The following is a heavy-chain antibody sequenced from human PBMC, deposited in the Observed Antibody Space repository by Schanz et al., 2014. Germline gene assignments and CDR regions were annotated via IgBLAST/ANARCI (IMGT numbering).Heavy chain of an antibody. D-gene: IGHD2-15*01. V-gene: IGHV3-NL1*01. Sequence: QVQLVESGGGVVQPGRSLRLSCAASGFTFSSYGMHWVRQAPGKGLEWVSVIYNGGGGRTYYADSVKGRFTISSDNSKNTVFLQMNSLRAEDTGVYYCAGAAYCRGAGCVLYYALDVWGQGTTVTVSS. CDR3: AGAAYCRGAGCVLYYALDV. J-gene: IGHJ6*02. CDR2: IYNGGGGRT. CDR1: GFTFSSYG.